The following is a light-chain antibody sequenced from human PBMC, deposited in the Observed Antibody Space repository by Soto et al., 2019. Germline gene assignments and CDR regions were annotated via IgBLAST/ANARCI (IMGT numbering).Light chain of an antibody. CDR2: GAS. CDR1: RSVSSRY. Sequence: EIVMTQSPATLSLSPGERATLSCRASRSVSSRYLAWYQQKAGQAPRLLISGASSRATGIPDRFSGSGSGTDFTLIISRLEPEDFAMYYCHQYGYSPNTFGQGTKVEIK. J-gene: IGKJ2*01. CDR3: HQYGYSPNT. V-gene: IGKV3-20*01.